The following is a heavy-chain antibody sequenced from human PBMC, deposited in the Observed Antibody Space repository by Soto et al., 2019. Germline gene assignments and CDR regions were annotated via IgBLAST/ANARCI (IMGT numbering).Heavy chain of an antibody. CDR2: IYPGDSDT. CDR1: GYSFTSYW. D-gene: IGHD6-19*01. CDR3: ARHIMGSGWYGGMDV. V-gene: IGHV5-51*01. Sequence: GESLKISCKGSGYSFTSYWIGWVRQMPGKGLEWMGIIYPGDSDTRYSPSFQGQVTISADKSISTAYLQWSSLKASDTAMYYCARHIMGSGWYGGMDVWGQGTTVTVSS. J-gene: IGHJ6*02.